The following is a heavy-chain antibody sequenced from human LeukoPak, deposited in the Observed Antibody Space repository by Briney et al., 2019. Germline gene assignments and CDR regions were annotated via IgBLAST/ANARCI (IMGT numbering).Heavy chain of an antibody. CDR3: AKVPGGDSTYFDY. CDR1: GFTFSTYS. J-gene: IGHJ4*02. V-gene: IGHV3-30*02. Sequence: GGSLRLSCVVSGFTFSTYSMNWVRQAPGKGLEWVAFIRYDGSNKYYADSVKGRFTISRDNSKNTLYLQMNSLRAEDAAVYYCAKVPGGDSTYFDYWGQGTLVTVSS. D-gene: IGHD3-16*01. CDR2: IRYDGSNK.